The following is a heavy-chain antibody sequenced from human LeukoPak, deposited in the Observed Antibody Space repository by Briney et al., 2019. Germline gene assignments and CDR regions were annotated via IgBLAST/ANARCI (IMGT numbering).Heavy chain of an antibody. CDR2: ISSSNSYT. V-gene: IGHV3-11*03. CDR3: ASLTYYFDSSGYYPGYFQH. J-gene: IGHJ1*01. Sequence: NPGGSLRLSCAPSGFTFSDYYMSWIRQAPGKGLEWVSYISSSNSYTNYADSVKGRFYADSVKGRFTISRDNAKNSLYLQMNSLRAEDTAVYYCASLTYYFDSSGYYPGYFQHWGQGTLVTVSS. CDR1: GFTFSDYY. D-gene: IGHD3-22*01.